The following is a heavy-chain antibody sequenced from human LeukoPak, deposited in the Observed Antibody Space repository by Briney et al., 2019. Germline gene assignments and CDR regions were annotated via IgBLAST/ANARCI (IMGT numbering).Heavy chain of an antibody. J-gene: IGHJ4*02. CDR1: GFTFDDYG. CDR3: ARDIAAAGPYYFDY. CDR2: VNWNGGGT. V-gene: IGHV3-20*04. D-gene: IGHD6-13*01. Sequence: GGSLRLSCAVSGFTFDDYGMKWVGPAPGKGLAWVAGVNWNGGGTANAHSVKGRFTISRDNAKNSLYLQTSSLRAEDTAFYYCARDIAAAGPYYFDYWGQGTLVTVSS.